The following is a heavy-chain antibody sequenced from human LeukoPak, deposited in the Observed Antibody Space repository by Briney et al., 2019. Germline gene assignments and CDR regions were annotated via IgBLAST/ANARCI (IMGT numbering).Heavy chain of an antibody. J-gene: IGHJ4*02. CDR3: ARSSIIAAAGPYYFDY. CDR1: GYTFTDYY. CDR2: INPNSGGT. D-gene: IGHD6-13*01. Sequence: ASVKVSCKASGYTFTDYYMHWVRQAPGQGLEWMGWINPNSGGTNYAQKFQGRVTMTRDTSISTAYMELSRLRSDDTAVYYCARSSIIAAAGPYYFDYWGQGTLVTVSS. V-gene: IGHV1-2*02.